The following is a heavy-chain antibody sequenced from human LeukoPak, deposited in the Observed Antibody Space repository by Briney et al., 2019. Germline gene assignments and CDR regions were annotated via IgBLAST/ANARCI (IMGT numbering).Heavy chain of an antibody. CDR1: GYTFTGYY. CDR3: ARSLIVVVVAATHSDY. J-gene: IGHJ4*02. Sequence: GASVKVSCKASGYTFTGYYMHWVRQAPGQGLEWMGWINPNSGGTNYAQKFQGRVTMTRDTSISTAYMELSRLRSDDTAVYYCARSLIVVVVAATHSDYWGQGTPVTVSS. D-gene: IGHD2-15*01. CDR2: INPNSGGT. V-gene: IGHV1-2*02.